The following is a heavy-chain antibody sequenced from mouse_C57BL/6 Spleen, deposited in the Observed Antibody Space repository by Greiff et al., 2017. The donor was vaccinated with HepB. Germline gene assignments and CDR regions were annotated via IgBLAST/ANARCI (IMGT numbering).Heavy chain of an antibody. CDR3: ARFGYDGDYYAMDY. Sequence: EVHLVESEGGLVQPGSSMKLSCTASGFTFSDYYMAWVRQVPEKGLEWVANINYDGSSTYYLDSLKSRFIISRDNAKNMLYLQMSSLKSEDTATYYCARFGYDGDYYAMDYWGQGTSVTVSS. CDR2: INYDGSST. D-gene: IGHD2-3*01. J-gene: IGHJ4*01. V-gene: IGHV5-16*01. CDR1: GFTFSDYY.